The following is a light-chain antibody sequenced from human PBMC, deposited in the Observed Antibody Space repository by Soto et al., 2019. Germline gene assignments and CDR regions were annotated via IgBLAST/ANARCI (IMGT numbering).Light chain of an antibody. CDR2: GAS. CDR1: QGVTSSY. Sequence: EIVLTQSPGTLSLSPGERATLSCRASQGVTSSYLAWYQQKPGQAPRLLIYGASIRATGIPDRFSGSGSGTDFTLTISSLQSEDFAVYYCQQYNNWPPMYTFGQGTKLEIK. J-gene: IGKJ2*01. V-gene: IGKV3-20*01. CDR3: QQYNNWPPMYT.